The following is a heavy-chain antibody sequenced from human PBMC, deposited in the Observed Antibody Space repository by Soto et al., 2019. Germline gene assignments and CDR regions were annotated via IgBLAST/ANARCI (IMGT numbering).Heavy chain of an antibody. Sequence: SETLSLTCAVYGGSFSGYYWSWIRQPPGKGLEWIGEINHSGSTNYNPSLKSRVTISVDTSKNQFSLKLSSVTAADTAVYYCAREAGYCSSTSCYNPYYYYYGMDVWGQGNTVT. CDR3: AREAGYCSSTSCYNPYYYYYGMDV. CDR1: GGSFSGYY. D-gene: IGHD2-2*02. V-gene: IGHV4-34*01. J-gene: IGHJ6*02. CDR2: INHSGST.